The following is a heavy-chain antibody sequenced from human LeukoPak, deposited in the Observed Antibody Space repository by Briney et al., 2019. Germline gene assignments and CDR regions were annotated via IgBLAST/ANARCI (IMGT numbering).Heavy chain of an antibody. CDR2: IYYSGST. D-gene: IGHD3-10*02. Sequence: SETLSLTCTVSGGSISSGGYYWSWIRQHPGKGLEWIGYIYYSGSTYYNPSLKSRVTISVDTSKNQFSLKLNSVTAADTAVYYCARDTADYYGRGAFDIWGQGTMVTVSS. CDR3: ARDTADYYGRGAFDI. J-gene: IGHJ3*02. CDR1: GGSISSGGYY. V-gene: IGHV4-31*03.